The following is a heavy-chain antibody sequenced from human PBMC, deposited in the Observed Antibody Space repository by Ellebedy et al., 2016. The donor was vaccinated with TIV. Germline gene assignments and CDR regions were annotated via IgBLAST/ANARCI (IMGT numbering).Heavy chain of an antibody. V-gene: IGHV1-69*13. Sequence: SVKVSCXASGGTFSSYAISWVRQAPGQGLEWMGGIIPIFGTANYAQKFQGRVTITADESTSTAYMELSSLRSEDTAVYYCARAAGSGSYPPYGWFDPWGQGILVTVSS. CDR3: ARAAGSGSYPPYGWFDP. CDR2: IIPIFGTA. D-gene: IGHD3-10*01. J-gene: IGHJ5*02. CDR1: GGTFSSYA.